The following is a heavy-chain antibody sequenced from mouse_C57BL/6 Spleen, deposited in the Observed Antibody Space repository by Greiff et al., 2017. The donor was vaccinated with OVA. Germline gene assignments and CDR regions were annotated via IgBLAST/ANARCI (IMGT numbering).Heavy chain of an antibody. CDR3: ARDRTGTGGFAY. V-gene: IGHV5-4*01. CDR1: GFTFSSYA. J-gene: IGHJ3*01. D-gene: IGHD4-1*01. Sequence: EVQVVESGGGLVKPGGSLKLSCAASGFTFSSYAMSWVRQTPEKRLEWVATISDGGSYTYYPDNVKGRFTISRDNAKNNLYLQMSHLKSEDTAMYYCARDRTGTGGFAYWGQGTLVTVSA. CDR2: ISDGGSYT.